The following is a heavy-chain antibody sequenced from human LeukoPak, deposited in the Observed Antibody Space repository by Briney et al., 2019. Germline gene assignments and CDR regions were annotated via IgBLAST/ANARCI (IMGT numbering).Heavy chain of an antibody. CDR2: INHSGST. CDR3: ARGLVVVVAATHFDY. V-gene: IGHV4-34*01. Sequence: SETLSLTCAVYGGSFSGYYWSWIRQPPGKGLEWIGEINHSGSTNYNPSLKSRVTISVDTSKDQFSLKLSSVTAADTAVYYCARGLVVVVAATHFDYWGQGTLVTVSS. D-gene: IGHD2-15*01. CDR1: GGSFSGYY. J-gene: IGHJ4*02.